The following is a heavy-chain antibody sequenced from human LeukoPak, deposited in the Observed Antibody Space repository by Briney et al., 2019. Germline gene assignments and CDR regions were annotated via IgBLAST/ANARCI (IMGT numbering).Heavy chain of an antibody. V-gene: IGHV4-34*01. J-gene: IGHJ4*02. CDR3: ARGHYCSSTSCSHFDY. CDR1: GGSFSGYY. CDR2: INHSGST. D-gene: IGHD2-2*01. Sequence: PSETLFLTCAVYGGSFSGYYWSWIRQPPGKGLGWIGEINHSGSTNYNPSLKSRVTISVDTSKNQFSLKLSSVTAADTAVYYCARGHYCSSTSCSHFDYWGQGTLVTVSS.